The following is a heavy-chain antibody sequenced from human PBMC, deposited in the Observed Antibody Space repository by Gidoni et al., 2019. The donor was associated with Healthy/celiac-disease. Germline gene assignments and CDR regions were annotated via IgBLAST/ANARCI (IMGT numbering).Heavy chain of an antibody. CDR3: ARDRTSEEQWLVPNY. CDR1: VYTFPSYG. CDR2: SSAYNGNT. V-gene: IGHV1-18*04. Sequence: QVQLVQSGAEVTKPGASVKVSCKSSVYTFPSYGISWVRQSPGQGLEWMGWSSAYNGNTNYAQELQGRATMTSDTSTSTDYMELRSQRSDDKSVYYCARDRTSEEQWLVPNYWGQGTLVTVSS. D-gene: IGHD6-19*01. J-gene: IGHJ4*02.